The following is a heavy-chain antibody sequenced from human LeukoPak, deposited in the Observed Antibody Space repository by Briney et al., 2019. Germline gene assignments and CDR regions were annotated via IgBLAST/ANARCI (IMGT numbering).Heavy chain of an antibody. CDR1: GYTFSRYW. V-gene: IGHV3-30-3*01. CDR2: ISYDGSNK. J-gene: IGHJ4*02. D-gene: IGHD2-2*03. Sequence: GGSLRLSCAGSGYTFSRYWIHWVRQAPGKGLEWVAVISYDGSNKYYADSVKGRFTISRDNSKNTLYLQMNSLRAEDTAVYYCARDGWVNWGQGTLVTVSS. CDR3: ARDGWVN.